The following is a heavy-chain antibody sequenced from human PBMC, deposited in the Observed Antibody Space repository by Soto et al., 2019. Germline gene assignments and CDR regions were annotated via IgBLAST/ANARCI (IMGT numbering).Heavy chain of an antibody. CDR2: ISSSSSTI. CDR3: AREVGGVGTGDRLDAFDI. CDR1: GFTFSSYS. J-gene: IGHJ3*02. Sequence: GGSLRLSCAASGFTFSSYSMNWVRQAPGKGLEWVSYISSSSSTIYYADSVKGRFTISRDNAKNSLYLQMNSLRDEDTAVYYCAREVGGVGTGDRLDAFDIWGQGTMVTVSS. V-gene: IGHV3-48*02. D-gene: IGHD7-27*01.